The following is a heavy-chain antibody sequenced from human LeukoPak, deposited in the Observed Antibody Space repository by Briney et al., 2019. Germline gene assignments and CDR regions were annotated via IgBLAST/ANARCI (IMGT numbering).Heavy chain of an antibody. V-gene: IGHV1-18*01. CDR1: TSR. CDR3: ARDLWNFYDDSGYNRDFDS. Sequence: ASVKVSCKATSRISWVRQAPGQGLEWMGWIGTYGGDTYYAQKFQGRITVTTDTSTSTVYMELRNLRSDDAAVYYCARDLWNFYDDSGYNRDFDSWGQGTLVTVSS. D-gene: IGHD3-22*01. J-gene: IGHJ5*01. CDR2: IGTYGGDT.